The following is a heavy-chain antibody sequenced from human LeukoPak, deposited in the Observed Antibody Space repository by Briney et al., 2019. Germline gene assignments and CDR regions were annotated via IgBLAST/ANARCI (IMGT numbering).Heavy chain of an antibody. D-gene: IGHD1-26*01. CDR3: ARDDNRIVGAKYAFDI. V-gene: IGHV4-39*07. J-gene: IGHJ3*02. CDR2: IYYSGST. Sequence: SETLSLTCTVSGGSISSSSYYWGWIRQPPGKGLEWIGSIYYSGSTYYNPSLKSRVTMSVDTSKNQFSLKLSSVTAADTAVYYCARDDNRIVGAKYAFDIWGQGTMVTVSS. CDR1: GGSISSSSYY.